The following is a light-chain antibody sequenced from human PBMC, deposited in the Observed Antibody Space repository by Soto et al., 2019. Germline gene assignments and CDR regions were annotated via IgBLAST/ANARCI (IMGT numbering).Light chain of an antibody. CDR1: SSDVGSYNY. J-gene: IGLJ1*01. CDR3: SSYTSGSTLYV. Sequence: QSALTQPASVSGSPGQSITISCTGTSSDVGSYNYVSWYQHHPGKAPRLMIYASSNRPSGVSHRFSGSRSGNTASLTISGLQAEDEPDYYCSSYTSGSTLYVFGTGTKLTVL. CDR2: ASS. V-gene: IGLV2-14*01.